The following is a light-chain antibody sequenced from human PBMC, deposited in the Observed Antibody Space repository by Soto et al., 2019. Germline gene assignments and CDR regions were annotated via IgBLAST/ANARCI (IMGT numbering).Light chain of an antibody. CDR2: AAS. V-gene: IGKV1-9*01. CDR1: QGISSY. J-gene: IGKJ5*01. Sequence: DIQLTQSPSFLSASVGDRVTITCRASQGISSYLARYQQKPGKAPKLLIYAASTLQSGGPSRFSGSGSGTEFTLTISSLQPEDFATYYCQQLNSYLTTFGQGKRLEIK. CDR3: QQLNSYLTT.